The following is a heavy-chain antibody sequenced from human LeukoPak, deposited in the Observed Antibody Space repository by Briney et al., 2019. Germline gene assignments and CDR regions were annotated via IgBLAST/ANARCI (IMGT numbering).Heavy chain of an antibody. CDR2: ISGSGGST. V-gene: IGHV3-23*01. CDR3: AKAYYYDRSGYAT. Sequence: AISGSGGSTKYAASVKGRFTISRDNSKNTLYLQINSLRAEDTAVYYCAKAYYYDRSGYATWGQGALVTVPS. J-gene: IGHJ5*02. D-gene: IGHD3-22*01.